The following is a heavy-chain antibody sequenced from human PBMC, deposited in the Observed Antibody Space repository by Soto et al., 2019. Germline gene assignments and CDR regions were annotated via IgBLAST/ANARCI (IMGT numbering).Heavy chain of an antibody. D-gene: IGHD3-3*01. J-gene: IGHJ5*02. CDR3: AGPLSFGVPSAPFDP. Sequence: SETLSLTCTVSGGSISSSSYYWVWIRHPPGKGLEWIGSIYYSGSTYYNPSLKSRVTISVDTSKNQFSLKLSSVTAADTAVYYCAGPLSFGVPSAPFDPWGQGTLVTVSS. CDR1: GGSISSSSYY. V-gene: IGHV4-39*01. CDR2: IYYSGST.